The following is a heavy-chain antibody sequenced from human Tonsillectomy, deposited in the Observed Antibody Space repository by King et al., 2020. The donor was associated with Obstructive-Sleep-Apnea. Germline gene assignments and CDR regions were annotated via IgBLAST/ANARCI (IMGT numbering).Heavy chain of an antibody. J-gene: IGHJ4*02. D-gene: IGHD5-18*01. V-gene: IGHV4-39*07. Sequence: QLQESGPGLVKPSETLSLTCTVSGGSISSSSYYWGWIRQPPGKGLEWIGSIYYSGSTYYNPSLKSRVTISVDTSKNQFSLKLSSVTAADTAVYYCAGSRTARGYSYGPFDYWGQGTLVTVSS. CDR2: IYYSGST. CDR3: AGSRTARGYSYGPFDY. CDR1: GGSISSSSYY.